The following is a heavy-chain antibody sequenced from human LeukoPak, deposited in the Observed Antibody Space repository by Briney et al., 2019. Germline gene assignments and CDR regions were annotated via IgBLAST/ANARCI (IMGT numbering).Heavy chain of an antibody. CDR2: ISSSSSYI. Sequence: AGGSLRLSCAASGFTSSSYSMNWVRQAPGKGLEWVSSISSSSSYIYYADSVKGRFTISRDNAKNSLYLQMNSLRAEDTAVYYCARDLGVITTYFDYWGQGTLVTVSS. V-gene: IGHV3-21*01. CDR3: ARDLGVITTYFDY. J-gene: IGHJ4*02. D-gene: IGHD3-3*01. CDR1: GFTSSSYS.